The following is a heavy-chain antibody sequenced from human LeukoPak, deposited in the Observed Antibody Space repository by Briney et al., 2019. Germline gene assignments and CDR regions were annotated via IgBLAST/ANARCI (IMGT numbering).Heavy chain of an antibody. CDR2: INYSGST. CDR1: GGSVSGYF. V-gene: IGHV4-34*11. D-gene: IGHD3-22*01. J-gene: IGHJ4*02. Sequence: SETLSLTCAVYGGSVSGYFWSWIRQPPGKGLECIGYINYSGSTNYNPSLKSRVTISVDTSKNQFSLRLSSVTAADTAVYYCARVSDSDRRGYYWGFDYWGQGTLVTVSS. CDR3: ARVSDSDRRGYYWGFDY.